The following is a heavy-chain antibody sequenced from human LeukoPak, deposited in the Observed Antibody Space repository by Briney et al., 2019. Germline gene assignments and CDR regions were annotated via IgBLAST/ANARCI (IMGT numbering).Heavy chain of an antibody. D-gene: IGHD1-7*01. CDR2: INHSGST. CDR1: GGSFSGYY. V-gene: IGHV4-34*01. Sequence: SETLSLTCAVYGGSFSGYYWSWIRQPPGKGLEWIGEINHSGSTNYNPSLKSRVTISVDTSKNQFSLKLSSVTAADTAVYYCARGRKYNWNYYQPYYMDVWGKGTTVTVSS. J-gene: IGHJ6*03. CDR3: ARGRKYNWNYYQPYYMDV.